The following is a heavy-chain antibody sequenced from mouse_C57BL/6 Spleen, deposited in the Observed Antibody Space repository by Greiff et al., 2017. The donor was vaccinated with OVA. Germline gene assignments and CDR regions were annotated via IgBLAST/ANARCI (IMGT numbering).Heavy chain of an antibody. J-gene: IGHJ2*01. CDR1: GYTFTSYW. CDR3: ARRSWDDYFGY. V-gene: IGHV1-64*01. Sequence: QVQLQQPGAELVKPGASVKLSCKASGYTFTSYWMHWVKQRPGQGLEWIGMIHPNSGSTNYNEKFKSKATLTVDKSSSTAYMQLSSLTSEDSAVYDCARRSWDDYFGYWGQGTTLTVSS. D-gene: IGHD4-1*01. CDR2: IHPNSGST.